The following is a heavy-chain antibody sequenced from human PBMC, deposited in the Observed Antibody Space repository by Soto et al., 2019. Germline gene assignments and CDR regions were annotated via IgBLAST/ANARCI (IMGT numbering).Heavy chain of an antibody. CDR1: GGTFSTYP. Sequence: HVQLVQSGAEVKKPGSSVKVSCKASGGTFSTYPISWVRQAPGQGLEWMGGIIPKFGTGTEKYAQKFQGRVTFPADESASTTDMELSSLRSEDTAVYYCARDQGSGSYYFDPWGQGTLVTVSS. CDR3: ARDQGSGSYYFDP. D-gene: IGHD6-19*01. V-gene: IGHV1-69*12. CDR2: IIPKFGTGTE. J-gene: IGHJ4*02.